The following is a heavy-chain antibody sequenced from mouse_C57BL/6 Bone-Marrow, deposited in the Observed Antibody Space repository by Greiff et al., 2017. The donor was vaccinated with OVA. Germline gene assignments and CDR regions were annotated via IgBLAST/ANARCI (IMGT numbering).Heavy chain of an antibody. D-gene: IGHD4-1*01. V-gene: IGHV1-54*01. CDR3: ARSGTGTWAWFAY. CDR1: GYAFTNYL. Sequence: VQLQQSGAELVRPGTSVKVSCKASGYAFTNYLIEWVKQRPGQGLEWIGVINPGSGGTNHNEKFKGKATLTADKSSSTAYMQLSSLTSEDSAVYFCARSGTGTWAWFAYWGQGTLVTVSA. J-gene: IGHJ3*01. CDR2: INPGSGGT.